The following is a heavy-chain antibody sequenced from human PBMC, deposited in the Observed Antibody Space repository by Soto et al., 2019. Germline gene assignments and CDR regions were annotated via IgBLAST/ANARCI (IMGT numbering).Heavy chain of an antibody. Sequence: ASVKVSFKASGYTFTSYGISWVRQAPGQGLEWMGWISAYNGNTNYAQKLQGRVTMTTDTSTSTAYTELRSLRSDDTAVYYCAAALGHCSGGSCYWDYYFDYWGQGTLVTVSS. V-gene: IGHV1-18*01. J-gene: IGHJ4*02. D-gene: IGHD2-15*01. CDR3: AAALGHCSGGSCYWDYYFDY. CDR1: GYTFTSYG. CDR2: ISAYNGNT.